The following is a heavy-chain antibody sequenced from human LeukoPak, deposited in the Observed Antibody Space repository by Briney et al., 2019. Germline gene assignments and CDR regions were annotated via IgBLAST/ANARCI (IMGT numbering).Heavy chain of an antibody. D-gene: IGHD5-18*01. CDR1: GFTFCSYS. CDR3: ARDRGIQLWYFDY. J-gene: IGHJ4*02. V-gene: IGHV3-21*01. Sequence: GGSLRLSCAASGFTFCSYSMNWVRQAPGKGLEWVSSISSSSSYIYYADSVKGRFTISRDNAKNSLYLQMNSLRAEDTAVYYCARDRGIQLWYFDYWGQGTLVTVSS. CDR2: ISSSSSYI.